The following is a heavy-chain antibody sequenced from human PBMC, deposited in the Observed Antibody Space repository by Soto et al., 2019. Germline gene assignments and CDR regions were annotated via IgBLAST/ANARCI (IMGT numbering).Heavy chain of an antibody. J-gene: IGHJ4*02. Sequence: QVQLVESGGGVVQPGRSLRLSCAASGFTFSSYAMHWVRQAPGKGLEWVAVISYDGSNKYYADSVKGRFTISRDNSMNTMYLQMNSLRDEDTAVYYCARDGNLLNEWVYYGSGSYPTCFDYWGQGTLVTVAS. CDR2: ISYDGSNK. V-gene: IGHV3-30*07. CDR1: GFTFSSYA. D-gene: IGHD3-10*01. CDR3: ARDGNLLNEWVYYGSGSYPTCFDY.